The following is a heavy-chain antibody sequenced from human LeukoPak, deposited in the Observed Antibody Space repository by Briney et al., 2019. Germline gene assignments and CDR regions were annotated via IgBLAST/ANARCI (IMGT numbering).Heavy chain of an antibody. J-gene: IGHJ4*02. CDR3: AGDLVGGSCDF. D-gene: IGHD2-15*01. CDR1: GGSISSSY. Sequence: PSETLSLTCTVSGGSISSSYWSWIRQPAGKGLEWIGRIYTSGSTNYNPSLKSRVTMSVDTAKHQSPLKLSSVTAADTTWYSFAGDLVGGSCDFWGRRTRVTVSS. V-gene: IGHV4-4*07. CDR2: IYTSGST.